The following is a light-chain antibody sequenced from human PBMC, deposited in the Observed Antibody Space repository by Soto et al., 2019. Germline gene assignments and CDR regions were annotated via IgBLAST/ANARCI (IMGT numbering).Light chain of an antibody. CDR2: EVS. Sequence: EVVLTQSPLSLPVTVGQPATVSCRSSQSLLFFNGITYLTWFHQRPGQPPRRLISEVSNRDSVVPDRFSGSGSGTDFTLEISRVEAEDVGLFYCMQGTNWPLTFGGGTRVEIK. CDR1: QSLLFFNGITY. CDR3: MQGTNWPLT. J-gene: IGKJ4*01. V-gene: IGKV2-30*01.